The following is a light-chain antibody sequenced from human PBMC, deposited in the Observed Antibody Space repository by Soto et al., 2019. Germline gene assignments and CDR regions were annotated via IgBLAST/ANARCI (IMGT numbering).Light chain of an antibody. CDR1: QSVSHY. CDR2: DAS. CDR3: QERSNWPRGT. J-gene: IGKJ4*01. V-gene: IGKV3-11*01. Sequence: EIVLTQSPGTLSLSPGERATLSCRASQSVSHYLAWFQQKPGQAPRLLIYDASRRATGVPARFSGRASGTEFTLTIGSLEPEDSAVYYCQERSNWPRGTFGGGTKVEIK.